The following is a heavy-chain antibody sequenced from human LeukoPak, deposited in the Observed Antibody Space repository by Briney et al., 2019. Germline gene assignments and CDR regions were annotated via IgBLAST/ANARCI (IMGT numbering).Heavy chain of an antibody. J-gene: IGHJ5*02. CDR3: ARDKRALNWFDP. V-gene: IGHV1-46*01. Sequence: ASVKVSCKASGYTFTSYYMHWVRQAPGQGLEWMGIINTSGGSTSYAQKFQGRVTMTRDTSTSTVYMELSSLRTEDTAVYYCARDKRALNWFDPWGQGTLVTVSS. CDR2: INTSGGST. CDR1: GYTFTSYY.